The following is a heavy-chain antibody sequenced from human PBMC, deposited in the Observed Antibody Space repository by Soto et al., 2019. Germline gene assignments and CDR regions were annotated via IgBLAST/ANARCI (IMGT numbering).Heavy chain of an antibody. D-gene: IGHD1-26*01. Sequence: PGGSLRLSCAASGFTFSSYAMHWVRQAPGKGLEWVAVISYDGSNKYYADSVKGRFTISRDNSKNTLYLQMNSLRAEDTAVYYCARESIVGATISYYFDYWGQGTLVTVSS. CDR1: GFTFSSYA. CDR2: ISYDGSNK. J-gene: IGHJ4*02. V-gene: IGHV3-30-3*01. CDR3: ARESIVGATISYYFDY.